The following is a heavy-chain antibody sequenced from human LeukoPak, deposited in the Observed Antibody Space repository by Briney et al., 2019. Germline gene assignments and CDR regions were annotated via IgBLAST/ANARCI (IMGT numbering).Heavy chain of an antibody. CDR1: GFTFSSYA. J-gene: IGHJ4*02. CDR3: ARDPDTYDSSGYYYGDY. V-gene: IGHV3-30-3*01. Sequence: GGSLRLSCAASGFTFSSYAMHWVRQAPGKGLEWVAVISYDGSNKYYADSVKGRFTISRDNSKNTLYLQMNSLRAEVTAVYYCARDPDTYDSSGYYYGDYWGQGTLVTVSS. D-gene: IGHD3-22*01. CDR2: ISYDGSNK.